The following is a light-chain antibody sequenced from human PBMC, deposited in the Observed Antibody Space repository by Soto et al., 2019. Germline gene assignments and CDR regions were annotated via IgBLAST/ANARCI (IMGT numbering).Light chain of an antibody. CDR1: QSISNY. V-gene: IGKV1-39*01. CDR3: QQTYSTPWT. Sequence: DIQMTQSPSSLSASVGDRVTITCRSSQSISNYLNWYQQKPGKAPKLLIYAASGLQGAVPSRFRGRGSGTDVTLTISNLKPEHFATYCCQQTYSTPWTFGQGTKVEIK. J-gene: IGKJ1*01. CDR2: AAS.